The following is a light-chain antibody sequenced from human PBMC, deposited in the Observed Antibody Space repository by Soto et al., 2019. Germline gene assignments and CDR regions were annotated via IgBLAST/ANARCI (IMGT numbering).Light chain of an antibody. J-gene: IGKJ1*01. CDR1: QSVATN. CDR2: GAS. CDR3: QQYNSYSWT. Sequence: VMTQSPATLSVSPGERVTLSCRASQSVATNLAWYQQRPGQAPRLLIYGASKRAIGLPARFSGSGSGTEFTLTISSLQPDDFATYYCQQYNSYSWTFGQGAKVDI. V-gene: IGKV3-15*01.